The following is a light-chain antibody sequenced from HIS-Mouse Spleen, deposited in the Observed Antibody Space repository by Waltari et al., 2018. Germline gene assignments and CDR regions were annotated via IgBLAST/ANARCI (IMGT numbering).Light chain of an antibody. V-gene: IGLV1-44*01. CDR1: SSNLGSNT. J-gene: IGLJ3*02. CDR2: SNN. Sequence: QSVLTQPPSASGTPGQRVTISCSGSSSNLGSNTVNWYQQPPGTAPKLLIYSNNQRPSGVPDRFPGSKSGTSASLAISGLQSEDEADYYCAAWDDSLNGFWVFGGGTKLTVL. CDR3: AAWDDSLNGFWV.